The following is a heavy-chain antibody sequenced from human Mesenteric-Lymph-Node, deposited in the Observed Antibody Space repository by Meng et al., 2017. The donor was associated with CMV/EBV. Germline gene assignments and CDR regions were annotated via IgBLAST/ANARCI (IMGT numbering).Heavy chain of an antibody. Sequence: SETLSLTCSVSGGSVSSTNYFWSWVRQPPGRGLEWIGYIHYSGSTNYNPSLKSRVTISIDTSKNQFSLKLTSVTAADTAVYYCAREQWLAYYFDYWGQGALVTVSS. J-gene: IGHJ4*02. D-gene: IGHD6-19*01. V-gene: IGHV4-61*01. CDR1: GGSVSSTNYF. CDR3: AREQWLAYYFDY. CDR2: IHYSGST.